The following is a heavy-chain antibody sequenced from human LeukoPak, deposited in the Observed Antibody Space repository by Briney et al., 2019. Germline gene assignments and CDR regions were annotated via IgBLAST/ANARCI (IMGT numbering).Heavy chain of an antibody. V-gene: IGHV3-20*01. CDR2: INWNGGSI. CDR3: TRNPTTVTSSSYYYYYMDV. J-gene: IGHJ6*03. Sequence: GGSLRLSCAASGFIFDDYGMSWVRQVPGKGLEWVSGINWNGGSISYADSVKGRFTISRDNAKNSLYLQMNSLRAEDTALYHCTRNPTTVTSSSYYYYYMDVWGKGTTVTVSS. CDR1: GFIFDDYG. D-gene: IGHD4-11*01.